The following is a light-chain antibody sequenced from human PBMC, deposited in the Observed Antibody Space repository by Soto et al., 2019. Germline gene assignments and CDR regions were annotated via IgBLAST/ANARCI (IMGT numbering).Light chain of an antibody. CDR1: QSVRSSY. J-gene: IGKJ4*01. V-gene: IGKV3-20*01. Sequence: EMVLTQSPGTLSLSPGGRATLSCRASQSVRSSYLAWYQQRPGQAPRLLIFGASFRATGIPDRFSGSGSVTDFTLTISRLEPEDFAVYYCQHYGSPLTFGGGTKVEIK. CDR3: QHYGSPLT. CDR2: GAS.